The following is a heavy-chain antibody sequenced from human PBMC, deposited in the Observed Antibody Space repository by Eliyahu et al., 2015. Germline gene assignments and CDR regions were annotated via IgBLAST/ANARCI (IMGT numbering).Heavy chain of an antibody. CDR1: GFSLSTSGMC. D-gene: IGHD4-17*01. CDR2: IDWDDDK. V-gene: IGHV2-70*01. Sequence: QVTLRESGPALVKPTQTLTLTCTFSGFSLSTSGMCVSWIRQPPGKALEWLALIDWDDDKYYSTSLKTRLTISKDTSKNQVVLTMTNMDPVDTATYYCARGRGCYGDYAGAFDIWGQGTMVTVSS. J-gene: IGHJ3*02. CDR3: ARGRGCYGDYAGAFDI.